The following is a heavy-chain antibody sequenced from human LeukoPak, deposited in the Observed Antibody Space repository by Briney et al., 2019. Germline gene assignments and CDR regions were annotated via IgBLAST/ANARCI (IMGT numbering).Heavy chain of an antibody. J-gene: IGHJ4*02. Sequence: SETLSLTCTVSVGSISSNSYYWGWIRQPPGEGLEWIGSIYYRGSNYYNPSLKSRVTISVDTSKNQFSLKLSSVTAADTAVYYCAANVEMATILFDYWGQGTLLRVSS. V-gene: IGHV4-39*07. CDR1: VGSISSNSYY. CDR2: IYYRGSN. D-gene: IGHD5-24*01. CDR3: AANVEMATILFDY.